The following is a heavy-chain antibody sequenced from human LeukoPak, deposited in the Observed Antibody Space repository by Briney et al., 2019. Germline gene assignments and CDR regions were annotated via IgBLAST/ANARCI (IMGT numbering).Heavy chain of an antibody. J-gene: IGHJ4*02. Sequence: GGSLRLSCAASGFTFGSYAMSWVRQAPGKGLEWVSGISGSGGNTYYADSVKGRFTISRDNSKNTLYLQMNSLRAEDTAVYYCARARGVRLDYWGQGTLVTVSS. CDR1: GFTFGSYA. CDR3: ARARGVRLDY. CDR2: ISGSGGNT. V-gene: IGHV3-23*01. D-gene: IGHD3-10*01.